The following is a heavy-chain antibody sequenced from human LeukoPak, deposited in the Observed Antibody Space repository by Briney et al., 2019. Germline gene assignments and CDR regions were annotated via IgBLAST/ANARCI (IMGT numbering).Heavy chain of an antibody. J-gene: IGHJ4*02. V-gene: IGHV3-15*01. Sequence: PGGSLRLSCAASGFTFSSYAMSWVRQAPGKGLEWVGRIKSKTDGGTTDYAAPVKGRFTISRDDSKNTLYVQMNSLKTEDTAVYYCTTDDGDWDDNWGQGTLVTVSS. D-gene: IGHD4-17*01. CDR1: GFTFSSYA. CDR2: IKSKTDGGTT. CDR3: TTDDGDWDDN.